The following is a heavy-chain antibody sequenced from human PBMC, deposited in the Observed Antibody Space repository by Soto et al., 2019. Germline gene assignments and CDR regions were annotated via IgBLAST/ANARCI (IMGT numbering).Heavy chain of an antibody. J-gene: IGHJ5*02. Sequence: PGESLKISCKGSGYSFTSYWISWVRQMPGKGLEWMGRIDPSDSYTNYSPSFQGHATISADKSISTAYLQWSSLKASDTAMYYCAVAAAGTSWFDPWGQGTLVTVSS. CDR3: AVAAAGTSWFDP. V-gene: IGHV5-10-1*01. D-gene: IGHD6-13*01. CDR2: IDPSDSYT. CDR1: GYSFTSYW.